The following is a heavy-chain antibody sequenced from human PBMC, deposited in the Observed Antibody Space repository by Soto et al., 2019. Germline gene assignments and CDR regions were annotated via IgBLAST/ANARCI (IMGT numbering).Heavy chain of an antibody. J-gene: IGHJ4*02. D-gene: IGHD3-22*01. CDR3: ARGTDYYDSSGLDY. CDR2: ISSSSSTI. V-gene: IGHV3-48*01. CDR1: GFTFSSYS. Sequence: GGSLRLSCAASGFTFSSYSMNWVRQAPGKGLEWVSYISSSSSTIYYADSVKGRFTISRDNAKNSLYLQMNSLRAEDTAVYYCARGTDYYDSSGLDYWGQGTLVTVSS.